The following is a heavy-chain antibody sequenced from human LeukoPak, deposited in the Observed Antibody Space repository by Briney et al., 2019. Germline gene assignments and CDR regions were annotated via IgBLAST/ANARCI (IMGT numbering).Heavy chain of an antibody. CDR2: NNGDGSTT. CDR3: ARDPRNVGLAP. J-gene: IGHJ5*02. Sequence: RWSLRLSCVASGFSLSGYWMYWVRQAPGKGLMYISRNNGDGSTTNYADVVKGRFTMSRGNVKNTLYLQMNSLRVEDTAVYYCARDPRNVGLAPWGQGTLVTVSS. D-gene: IGHD2-15*01. V-gene: IGHV3-74*01. CDR1: GFSLSGYW.